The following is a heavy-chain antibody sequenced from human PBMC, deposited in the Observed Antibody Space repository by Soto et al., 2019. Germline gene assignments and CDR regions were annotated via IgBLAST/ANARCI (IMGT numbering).Heavy chain of an antibody. D-gene: IGHD3-10*01. Sequence: SETLSLTCAVYGGSFSGYYWSWIRQPPGKGLEWIGEINHSGSTNYNPSLKGRFTISRDNSKNTLFLQMDSLRAEDTAVYYCAREADSGLLSFGNPDHWGQGTLVTVSS. J-gene: IGHJ5*02. CDR1: GGSFSGYY. V-gene: IGHV4-34*01. CDR3: AREADSGLLSFGNPDH. CDR2: INHSGST.